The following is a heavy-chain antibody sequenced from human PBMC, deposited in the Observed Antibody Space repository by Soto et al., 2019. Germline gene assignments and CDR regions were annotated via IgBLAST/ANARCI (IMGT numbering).Heavy chain of an antibody. Sequence: EVQLLESGGGLVQPGGSLRLSCAASGFTFSSYAMSWVRQAPGKGLEWVSAISGSGGSTYYADSVKGRFTISRDNSKNTLYLQMNSLGAEDTAVYYCAKGYCSSTSCYRDWFDPWGQGTLVTVSS. CDR1: GFTFSSYA. D-gene: IGHD2-2*01. V-gene: IGHV3-23*01. J-gene: IGHJ5*02. CDR3: AKGYCSSTSCYRDWFDP. CDR2: ISGSGGST.